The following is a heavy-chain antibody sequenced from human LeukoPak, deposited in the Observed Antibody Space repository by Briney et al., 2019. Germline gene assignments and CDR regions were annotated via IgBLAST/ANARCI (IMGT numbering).Heavy chain of an antibody. V-gene: IGHV1-18*01. CDR2: ISIGDGRT. CDR1: GYTFNNFG. Sequence: ASVKVSCKTSGYTFNNFGITWVRQAPGQGPEWIGWISIGDGRTHYGRKFQDRVSMTREMSSNTAFLELNSLRSDDTAVYFCSRSYYSSSWYYFDHWGQGTLVTVSS. CDR3: SRSYYSSSWYYFDH. D-gene: IGHD2-15*01. J-gene: IGHJ4*02.